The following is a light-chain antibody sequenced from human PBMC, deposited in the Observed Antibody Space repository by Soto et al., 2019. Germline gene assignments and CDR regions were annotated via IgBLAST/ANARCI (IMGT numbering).Light chain of an antibody. Sequence: ALTQPASVSGSPGQSITISCTGTSSDVGGYNYVSWYQQHPDKAPKLMIYDVSNRPSGLSNRFSGSKSGNTASLTISGLQAEDEADYYCSSYTSSSTQVFGTGTKVTVL. CDR3: SSYTSSSTQV. J-gene: IGLJ1*01. CDR1: SSDVGGYNY. CDR2: DVS. V-gene: IGLV2-14*01.